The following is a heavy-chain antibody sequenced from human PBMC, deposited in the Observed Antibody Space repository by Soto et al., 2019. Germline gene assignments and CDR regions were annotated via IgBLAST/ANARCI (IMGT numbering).Heavy chain of an antibody. CDR2: IKQDGSEK. J-gene: IGHJ4*02. CDR3: AKIRSAGEPDY. Sequence: PGGSLRISCAASGFTFSDYYMSWIRQAPGKGLEWVANIKQDGSEKNYVDSVKGRFTISRDNAKNSLFLQMNSLRAEDTAVYYCAKIRSAGEPDYWGQGTLVTV. V-gene: IGHV3-7*01. CDR1: GFTFSDYY.